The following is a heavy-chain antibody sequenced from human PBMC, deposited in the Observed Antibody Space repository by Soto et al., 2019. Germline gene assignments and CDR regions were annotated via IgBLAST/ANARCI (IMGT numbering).Heavy chain of an antibody. Sequence: QVQLVQSGAEVKKPGSSVKVSCKASGGTFSSYTISWVRQAPGQGLEWMGRIIPILGIANYAQKFQGRVTITADKSTSTAYMELSSLRSEDTAVYYCARDGSCWYFDYWGQGTLVTVSS. CDR1: GGTFSSYT. D-gene: IGHD6-19*01. CDR3: ARDGSCWYFDY. V-gene: IGHV1-69*08. CDR2: IIPILGIA. J-gene: IGHJ4*02.